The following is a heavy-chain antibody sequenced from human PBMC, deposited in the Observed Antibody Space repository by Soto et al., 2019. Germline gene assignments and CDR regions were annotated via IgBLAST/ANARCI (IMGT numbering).Heavy chain of an antibody. CDR1: GGSISRIDYF. D-gene: IGHD2-2*01. CDR2: IYHTGTT. V-gene: IGHV4-30-4*01. J-gene: IGHJ5*02. Sequence: QVQLQESGPGLVKPSQTLSLTCSVSGGSISRIDYFWSWIRQPPGMGLEWIGFIYHTGTTYHNASLRSRDTISIDTSRSQFSMKLNSVTAADTAVYYCARVMAAMQNWLDPWGQGTLVTVSP. CDR3: ARVMAAMQNWLDP.